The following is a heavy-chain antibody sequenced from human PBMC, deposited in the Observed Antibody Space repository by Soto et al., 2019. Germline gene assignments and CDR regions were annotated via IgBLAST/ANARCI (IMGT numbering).Heavy chain of an antibody. J-gene: IGHJ2*01. CDR2: ISYDGSNK. V-gene: IGHV3-30*18. CDR3: AKGRGIAVAVAVPAIWYFDL. Sequence: QVQLVESGGGVVQPGRSLRLSCAASGFTFSSYGMHWVRQAPGKGLEWVAVISYDGSNKNYADSVKGRFTISRDNSKNTLYLQMNSLRAEDTAVYYCAKGRGIAVAVAVPAIWYFDLWGRGTLVTVSS. D-gene: IGHD6-19*01. CDR1: GFTFSSYG.